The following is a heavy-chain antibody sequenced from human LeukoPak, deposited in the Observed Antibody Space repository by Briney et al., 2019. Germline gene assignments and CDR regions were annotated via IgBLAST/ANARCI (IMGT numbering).Heavy chain of an antibody. J-gene: IGHJ4*02. V-gene: IGHV3-74*01. CDR1: GFTFSSYW. D-gene: IGHD3-9*01. Sequence: GGSLRLSCAASGFTFSSYWMHWVRQVPGKGLVWVSRINSDGSSTSYADSVKGRFTISRDNAKNTLYLQMNSLRAEDTAVYYCAILTGYPAVASDYWGQGTLVTVSS. CDR3: AILTGYPAVASDY. CDR2: INSDGSST.